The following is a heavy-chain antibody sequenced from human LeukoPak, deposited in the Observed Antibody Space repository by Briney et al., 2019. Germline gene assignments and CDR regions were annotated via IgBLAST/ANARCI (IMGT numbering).Heavy chain of an antibody. Sequence: SETLSLTCTVSGGSISTSSYFWGWIRQPPGKGLGWIGSIYYSGITFYNPSLKSRLTISVDTSKNQFSLKLTSVTAADTAVYYCARPLDTTFFNAFDIWGQGTMVTVSS. CDR2: IYYSGIT. CDR3: ARPLDTTFFNAFDI. CDR1: GGSISTSSYF. V-gene: IGHV4-39*01. D-gene: IGHD2/OR15-2a*01. J-gene: IGHJ3*02.